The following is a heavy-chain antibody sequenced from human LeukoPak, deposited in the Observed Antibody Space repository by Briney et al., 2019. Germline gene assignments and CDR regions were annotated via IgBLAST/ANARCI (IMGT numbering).Heavy chain of an antibody. CDR2: INTNTGNP. J-gene: IGHJ5*02. Sequence: ASVKVSCKASGYTFTSYAMNWVRQAPGQGLEWVGWINTNTGNPTYAQGFTGRFVFSLDTSVSTAYLQISSLKAEDTAVYYCARDWARYIGSNWFDPWGQRTLVTVSS. CDR1: GYTFTSYA. D-gene: IGHD5-12*01. CDR3: ARDWARYIGSNWFDP. V-gene: IGHV7-4-1*02.